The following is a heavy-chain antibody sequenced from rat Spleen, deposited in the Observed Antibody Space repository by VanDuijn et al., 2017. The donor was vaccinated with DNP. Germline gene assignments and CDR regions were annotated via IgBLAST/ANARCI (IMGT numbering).Heavy chain of an antibody. CDR3: ARPNYGGYEGWFAY. CDR1: GFTFSDYN. D-gene: IGHD1-11*01. Sequence: EVQLVESGGGLVQPGRSLKFSCAASGFTFSDYNMAWVRQAPKKGLEWVATINYDGSRIYYRDSVKGQFTISRDNAKSSLYLQMDSLRSEDTATYYCARPNYGGYEGWFAYWGQGTLVTVSS. CDR2: INYDGSRI. V-gene: IGHV5-7*01. J-gene: IGHJ3*01.